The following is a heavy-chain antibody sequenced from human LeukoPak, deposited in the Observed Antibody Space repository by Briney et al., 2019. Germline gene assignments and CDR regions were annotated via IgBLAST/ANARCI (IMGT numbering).Heavy chain of an antibody. CDR3: ARNMVRGVKSFDY. Sequence: GASVKVSCKASGYTFTSYDINWVRQAPGQGLEWMGWINPNSGGTNYAQKFQGRVTMTRDTSISTAYMELSRLRSDDTAVYYCARNMVRGVKSFDYWGQGTLVTVSS. D-gene: IGHD3-10*01. CDR1: GYTFTSYD. CDR2: INPNSGGT. J-gene: IGHJ4*02. V-gene: IGHV1-2*02.